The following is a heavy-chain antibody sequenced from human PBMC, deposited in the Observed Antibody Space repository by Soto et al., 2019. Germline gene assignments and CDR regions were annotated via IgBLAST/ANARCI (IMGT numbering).Heavy chain of an antibody. J-gene: IGHJ5*02. CDR2: ISSSGSTI. CDR3: AREYLPLRHRGVWFDP. Sequence: PGGSLRLSCAPAAFTFSDYYTSCIRQAPGKGLEWVSYISSSGSTIYYADSVKGRFTISRDNAKNSLYLQMNGLRAEDTAVYYCAREYLPLRHRGVWFDPWGQGTLVTVSS. D-gene: IGHD3-16*01. V-gene: IGHV3-11*01. CDR1: AFTFSDYY.